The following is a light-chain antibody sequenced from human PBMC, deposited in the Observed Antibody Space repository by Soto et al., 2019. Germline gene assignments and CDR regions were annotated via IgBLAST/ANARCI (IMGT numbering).Light chain of an antibody. CDR1: QSVSSSY. J-gene: IGKJ1*01. Sequence: EIVLTQSPGTLSLSPGERATLSCRASQSVSSSYLAWYQQKPGQAPRLLIYGASSRHTGIPDRFSGSGSGTDVTLTISRLEPEDFAVYYCQQYGSSSWTFGQGTKVEIK. CDR2: GAS. V-gene: IGKV3-20*01. CDR3: QQYGSSSWT.